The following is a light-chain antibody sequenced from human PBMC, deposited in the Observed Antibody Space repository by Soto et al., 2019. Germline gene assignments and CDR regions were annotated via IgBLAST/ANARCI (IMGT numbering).Light chain of an antibody. CDR3: SSYAGSNNLV. CDR2: EVS. Sequence: QSALTQPPSASGSPGQSVTISCIGTSSDVGGYNYVSWYQQHPGKAPKLMIYEVSKRPSGVPDRFSGSKSGNTASLTVSGLQAEDEADYYCSSYAGSNNLVFRGGTKLTVL. J-gene: IGLJ2*01. CDR1: SSDVGGYNY. V-gene: IGLV2-8*01.